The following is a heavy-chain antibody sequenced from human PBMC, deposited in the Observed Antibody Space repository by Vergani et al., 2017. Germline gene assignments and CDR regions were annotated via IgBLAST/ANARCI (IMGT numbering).Heavy chain of an antibody. D-gene: IGHD5-18*01. CDR1: GGTFSSYA. CDR3: ARDNVDTAMVRFYYFDY. J-gene: IGHJ4*02. Sequence: QVQLVQSGAEVKKPGSSVKVSCKASGGTFSSYAISWVRQAPGQGLEWMGGIIPIFGIANYAQKFQGRVTITADKSTSTAYMELSSLRSEDTAVYYCARDNVDTAMVRFYYFDYWGQGTLVTVSS. CDR2: IIPIFGIA. V-gene: IGHV1-69*17.